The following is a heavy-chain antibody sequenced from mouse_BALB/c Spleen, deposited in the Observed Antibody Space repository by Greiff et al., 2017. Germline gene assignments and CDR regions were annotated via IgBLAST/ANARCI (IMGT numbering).Heavy chain of an antibody. D-gene: IGHD1-1*01. CDR1: GFTFSDYY. CDR2: ISDGGSYT. J-gene: IGHJ3*01. Sequence: EVKLMESGGGLVKPGGSLKLSCAASGFTFSDYYMYWVRQTPEKRLEWVATISDGGSYTYYPDSVKGRFTISRDNAKNNLYLQMSSLKSEDTAMYYCARDEYYGSSYRFAYWGQGTLVTVSA. V-gene: IGHV5-4*02. CDR3: ARDEYYGSSYRFAY.